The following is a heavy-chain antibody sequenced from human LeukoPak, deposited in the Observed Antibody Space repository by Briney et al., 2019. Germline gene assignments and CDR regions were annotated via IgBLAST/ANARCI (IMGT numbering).Heavy chain of an antibody. D-gene: IGHD4-17*01. Sequence: GGSLRLSCAASGFTFSNYWMSWVRQAPGKGLEWVSAISGSGGSTYYADSVKGRFTISRDNSKNTLYLQMNSLRAEDTAVYYCAKVGSVRLWSFDYWGQGTLVTVSS. CDR2: ISGSGGST. V-gene: IGHV3-23*01. J-gene: IGHJ4*02. CDR3: AKVGSVRLWSFDY. CDR1: GFTFSNYW.